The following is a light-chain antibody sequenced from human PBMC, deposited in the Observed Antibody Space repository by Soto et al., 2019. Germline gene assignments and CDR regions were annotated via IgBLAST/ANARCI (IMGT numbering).Light chain of an antibody. CDR2: EDT. J-gene: IGLJ1*01. CDR1: SSDVGAYNL. CDR3: SSYAGSTPPYV. Sequence: QSVLTQPASVSGSPGQSITISCTGTSSDVGAYNLVSWYQQHPGKAPKLMIYEDTKRPSGVSNRFSASKSGNTASLTISGLQAEDEADYSCSSYAGSTPPYVFGTGPKVTVL. V-gene: IGLV2-23*01.